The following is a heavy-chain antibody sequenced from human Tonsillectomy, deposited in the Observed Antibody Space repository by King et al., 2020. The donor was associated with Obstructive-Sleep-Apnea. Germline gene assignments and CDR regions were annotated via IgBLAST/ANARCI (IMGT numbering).Heavy chain of an antibody. CDR1: GYTFTGYY. CDR3: ATVAVSTAIFYFDY. Sequence: VQLVQSGAEVKKPGASVKVSCKASGYTFTGYYIHWGRQAPGQGLEWMGWINPNSGGTSYAKKFQGRVPMTRETSISTAYMERSSLRSDDTAVYYCATVAVSTAIFYFDYWGQGTLVTVSS. D-gene: IGHD3-3*01. J-gene: IGHJ4*02. CDR2: INPNSGGT. V-gene: IGHV1-2*02.